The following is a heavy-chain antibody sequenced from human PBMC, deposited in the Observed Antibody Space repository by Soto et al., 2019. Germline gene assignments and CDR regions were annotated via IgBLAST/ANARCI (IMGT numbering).Heavy chain of an antibody. V-gene: IGHV1-46*01. CDR1: GYTFTSYY. D-gene: IGHD6-13*01. CDR2: INPSGGST. Sequence: ASVKVSCKASGYTFTSYYMHWVRQAPGQGLEWMGIINPSGGSTSYAQKFQGRVTMTRDTSTSTVYMELSSLRSEDTAVYYCARDLSSEQQLDYGMDVWGQGTTVTVSS. J-gene: IGHJ6*02. CDR3: ARDLSSEQQLDYGMDV.